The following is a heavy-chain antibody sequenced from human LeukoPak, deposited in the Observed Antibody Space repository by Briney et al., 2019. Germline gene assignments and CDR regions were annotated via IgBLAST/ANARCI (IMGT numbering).Heavy chain of an antibody. CDR3: GRDNWGSLDY. Sequence: QSGGSLRLSCAASGFTFDDYAMHWVRQAPGKGLEWVSGISWNSGSIGYADSVKGRFTISRDNAKNTLYLQMNSLRAEDTAVYYCGRDNWGSLDYWGQGTLVTVSS. CDR1: GFTFDDYA. CDR2: ISWNSGSI. J-gene: IGHJ4*02. D-gene: IGHD7-27*01. V-gene: IGHV3-9*01.